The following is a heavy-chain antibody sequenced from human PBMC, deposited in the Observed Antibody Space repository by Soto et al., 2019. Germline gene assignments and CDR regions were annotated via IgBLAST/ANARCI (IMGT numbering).Heavy chain of an antibody. J-gene: IGHJ6*02. V-gene: IGHV4-61*01. CDR2: IYYSGST. Sequence: QVQLQESGPGLVKPSETLSLTCTVSGGSVSSGSYYWSWIRQPPGKGLEWIGYIYYSGSTNYNPSLKSRVTISVDTSKNQFSLKLSSVTAADTAVYYCARVHCSGGSCNYYYYGMDVWGQGTTVTVSS. CDR1: GGSVSSGSYY. D-gene: IGHD2-15*01. CDR3: ARVHCSGGSCNYYYYGMDV.